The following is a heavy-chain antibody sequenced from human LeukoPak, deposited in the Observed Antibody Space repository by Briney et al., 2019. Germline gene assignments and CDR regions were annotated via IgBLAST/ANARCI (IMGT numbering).Heavy chain of an antibody. Sequence: SETLSLTCAVYGGSFSGYYWSWIRQPPGKGLEWIGEINHSGSTNYNPSLKSRVTISVGTSKNQFSLKLSSVTAADTAVYYCARAPGYSYGYRLGYWGQGTLVTVSS. CDR3: ARAPGYSYGYRLGY. CDR1: GGSFSGYY. CDR2: INHSGST. J-gene: IGHJ4*02. V-gene: IGHV4-34*01. D-gene: IGHD5-18*01.